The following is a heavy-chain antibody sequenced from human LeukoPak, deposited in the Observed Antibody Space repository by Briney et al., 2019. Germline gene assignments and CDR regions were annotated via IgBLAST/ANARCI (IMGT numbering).Heavy chain of an antibody. CDR1: GFTFSSYA. CDR2: ISGSGGTT. D-gene: IGHD6-6*01. V-gene: IGHV3-23*01. J-gene: IGHJ4*02. CDR3: AKDQVAARPPIC. Sequence: GGSLRLSCVGSGFTFSSYAMSWVRQAPGKGLEWVSAISGSGGTTYYADSVKGRFTISRDNSKNSLYLQMNSLRAEDTAIYYCAKDQVAARPPICWGQGTVVSVSS.